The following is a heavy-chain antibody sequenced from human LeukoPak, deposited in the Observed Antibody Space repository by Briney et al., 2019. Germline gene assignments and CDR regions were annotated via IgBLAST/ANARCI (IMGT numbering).Heavy chain of an antibody. D-gene: IGHD1-7*01. J-gene: IGHJ3*02. V-gene: IGHV4-59*01. CDR3: ARNFYRYAFDI. Sequence: PSETLSLTCTVSGGSISSYYWSWIRQPPGKGLEWIGYIYYSGSTNYNPSLKSRVTISVDTSKNQFSLKLSSVTAADTAVYYCARNFYRYAFDIWGQGTMVTVSS. CDR2: IYYSGST. CDR1: GGSISSYY.